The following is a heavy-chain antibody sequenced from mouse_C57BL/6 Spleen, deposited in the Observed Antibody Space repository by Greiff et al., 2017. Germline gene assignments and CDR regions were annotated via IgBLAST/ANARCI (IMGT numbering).Heavy chain of an antibody. CDR3: ARGGYYYFDY. V-gene: IGHV1-64*01. Sequence: QVQLQQPGAELVKPGASVKLSCKASGYTFTSYWMHWVKQRPGQGLEWIGMIHPNSGRTNYNEKFKSKATLTVDKSSSTAYMQLSSLTSEDSAVYYCARGGYYYFDYWGQGTTLTVSS. CDR1: GYTFTSYW. CDR2: IHPNSGRT. J-gene: IGHJ2*01. D-gene: IGHD2-3*01.